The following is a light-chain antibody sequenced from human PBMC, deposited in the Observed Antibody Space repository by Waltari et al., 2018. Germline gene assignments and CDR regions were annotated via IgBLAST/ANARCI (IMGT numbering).Light chain of an antibody. J-gene: IGLJ1*01. CDR2: EVS. V-gene: IGLV2-8*01. Sequence: QSALTQPPSASGSPGQSVTISCTGTSSDAGGSNHVPWYQQHPGKAPNLMIYEVSKRPSGVPDRFSGSKSGNTASLTVSGLQAEDEADYYCSSYAGSNNYVFGTGTKVTVL. CDR3: SSYAGSNNYV. CDR1: SSDAGGSNH.